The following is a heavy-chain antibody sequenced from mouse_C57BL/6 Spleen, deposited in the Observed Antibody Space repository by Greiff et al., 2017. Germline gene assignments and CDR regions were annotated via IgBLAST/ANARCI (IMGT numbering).Heavy chain of an antibody. CDR2: ISYDGSN. D-gene: IGHD1-1*01. CDR3: ARADYYVEAY. Sequence: VQLKQSGPGLVKPSQSLSLTCSVTGYSITSGYYWNWIRQFPGNKLEWMGYISYDGSNNYNPSLKNRISITRDTSKNQFFLKLNSVTTEDTATYYCARADYYVEAYWGQGTLVTVSA. V-gene: IGHV3-6*01. J-gene: IGHJ3*01. CDR1: GYSITSGYY.